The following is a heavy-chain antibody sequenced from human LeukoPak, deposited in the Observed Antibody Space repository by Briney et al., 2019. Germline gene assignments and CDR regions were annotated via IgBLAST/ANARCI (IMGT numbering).Heavy chain of an antibody. V-gene: IGHV4-59*01. CDR1: GGSMTTYY. D-gene: IGHD1-7*01. Sequence: SETLSLTCTVSGGSMTTYYWSWIRQPPGKGLEWIGYIYYSGSTNYNPSLKSRVTISVDTSKNQFSLKLSSVTAADTAVYYCARATGTTGFDYWGQGTLVTVSS. CDR3: ARATGTTGFDY. CDR2: IYYSGST. J-gene: IGHJ4*02.